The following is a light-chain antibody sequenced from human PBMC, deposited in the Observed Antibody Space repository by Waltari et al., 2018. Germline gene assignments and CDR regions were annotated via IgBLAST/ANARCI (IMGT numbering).Light chain of an antibody. CDR1: SGHSNYA. V-gene: IGLV4-69*01. CDR2: LNRDGSH. Sequence: QLVLTQSPSASASLGASVKLTCTLSSGHSNYAIAWPQQQPEQGPRYLMRLNRDGSHSKGDGIPDRFSGSSSGAERYLSISSLQSEDEAAYYCQTWGPGIRVFGGGTKLTVL. CDR3: QTWGPGIRV. J-gene: IGLJ3*02.